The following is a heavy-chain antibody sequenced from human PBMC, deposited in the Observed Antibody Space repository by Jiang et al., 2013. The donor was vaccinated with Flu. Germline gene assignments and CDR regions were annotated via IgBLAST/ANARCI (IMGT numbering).Heavy chain of an antibody. V-gene: IGHV2-5*01. Sequence: KPTQTLTLTCTFSGFSLSTSGVGVGWIRQPPGKALEWLALIYWNDDKRYSPSLKSRLTITKDTSKNQVVLTMTNMDPVDTATYYCAHTDPPYYYDSSGYPDFYYFDYLGPGNPWSPSPQ. J-gene: IGHJ4*02. CDR3: AHTDPPYYYDSSGYPDFYYFDY. CDR1: GFSLSTSGVG. CDR2: IYWNDDK. D-gene: IGHD3-22*01.